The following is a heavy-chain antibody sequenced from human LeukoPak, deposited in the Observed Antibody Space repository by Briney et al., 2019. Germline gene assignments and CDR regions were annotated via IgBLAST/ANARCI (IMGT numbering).Heavy chain of an antibody. CDR3: ARRLWSGGSCSSFDY. CDR2: IRGNGGGT. V-gene: IGHV3-23*01. CDR1: GFSFSNYL. J-gene: IGHJ4*02. Sequence: PGGSLRLSCAASGFSFSNYLMSWVRQAPVKGLEWVSTIRGNGGGTYYADSVKGRFTISRDNSKNTLYLQMNSLRAEDTALYYCARRLWSGGSCSSFDYWGQGTLVTVSS. D-gene: IGHD2-15*01.